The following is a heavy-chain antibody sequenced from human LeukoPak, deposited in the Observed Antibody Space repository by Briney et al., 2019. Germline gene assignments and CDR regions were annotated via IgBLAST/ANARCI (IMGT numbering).Heavy chain of an antibody. Sequence: ASVKVSCKASGYTFTSYDINWVRQATGQGLEWMGWLNPNSGNTGYAQKFQGRVTMTRNTSISTAYMELSSLRSEDTAVYYCARSSTAAISPLIDYWGQGTLVTVSS. J-gene: IGHJ4*02. CDR3: ARSSTAAISPLIDY. CDR1: GYTFTSYD. D-gene: IGHD2-2*01. CDR2: LNPNSGNT. V-gene: IGHV1-8*01.